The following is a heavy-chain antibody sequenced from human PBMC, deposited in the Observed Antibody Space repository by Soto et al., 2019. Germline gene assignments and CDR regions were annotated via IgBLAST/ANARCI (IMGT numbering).Heavy chain of an antibody. CDR3: GKYTLIVVSEAFDI. CDR1: GFMFNTYG. J-gene: IGHJ3*02. D-gene: IGHD3-22*01. V-gene: IGHV3-7*01. Sequence: GGSLRLSCAGSGFMFNTYGMSWVRQAPGKGLQWVASINQDGSEKWYVDSVKGRFTISRDNTKNSLYLQMNSLRAEDAAVYFCGKYTLIVVSEAFDIWGQGTMVTVS. CDR2: INQDGSEK.